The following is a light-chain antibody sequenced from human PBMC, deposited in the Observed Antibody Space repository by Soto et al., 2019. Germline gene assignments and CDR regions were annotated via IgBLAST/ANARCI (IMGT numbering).Light chain of an antibody. CDR1: SSDVGAFNY. CDR3: ASYTTSSTYV. J-gene: IGLJ1*01. V-gene: IGLV2-14*03. Sequence: QSVLTQPASVSGSPGQSIAISCTGTSSDVGAFNYVSWYQQHPGKAPKFMIFDVSSRPSGVSDRFSGSKSGNTASLTISGLQTEDEADYYCASYTTSSTYVFGTVTKVTVL. CDR2: DVS.